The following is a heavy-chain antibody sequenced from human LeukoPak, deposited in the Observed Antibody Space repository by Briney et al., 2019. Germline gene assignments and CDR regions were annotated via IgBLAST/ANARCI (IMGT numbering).Heavy chain of an antibody. CDR1: GGSISSGGYY. CDR2: IYYSGST. Sequence: PSQTLSLTCTVSGGSISSGGYYWSWIRQHPGKGLEWIGYIYYSGSTYYNPSLKSRVTISVDTSKNQFSLKLSSVTAADTAVYYSARDPLIYYYYSTHVWGKGTTLTAYS. CDR3: ARDPLIYYYYSTHV. V-gene: IGHV4-31*03. J-gene: IGHJ6*03.